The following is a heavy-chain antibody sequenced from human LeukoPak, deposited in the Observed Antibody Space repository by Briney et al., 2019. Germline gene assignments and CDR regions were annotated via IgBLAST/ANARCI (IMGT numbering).Heavy chain of an antibody. Sequence: SETLSLTCTVSGGSISNYYWSWIRQPAGKGLEWIGYIYYSGSTNYNPSLKSRVTISVDTSKNHFSLKLSSVTAADTAVYYCARGFGSAVAGLMVIFDYWGQGTLVTVSS. J-gene: IGHJ4*02. CDR2: IYYSGST. CDR3: ARGFGSAVAGLMVIFDY. D-gene: IGHD6-19*01. V-gene: IGHV4-59*08. CDR1: GGSISNYY.